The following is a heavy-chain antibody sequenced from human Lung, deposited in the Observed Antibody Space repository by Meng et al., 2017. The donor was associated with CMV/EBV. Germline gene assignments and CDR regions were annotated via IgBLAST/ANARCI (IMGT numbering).Heavy chain of an antibody. D-gene: IGHD1-26*01. CDR3: ARGKQDAWELLAY. CDR2: IDDSGST. V-gene: IGHV4-4*02. J-gene: IGHJ4*02. Sequence: HDAGPGLVQLAGTRSLTCGVSVVAISSSIRWIWVRQPPGKGLEWIGDIDDSGSTNYNPSLNSRISTSLDKSKNHFSLKVNCVTAADTAVYYCARGKQDAWELLAYWGQGALVTVSS. CDR1: VVAISSSIR.